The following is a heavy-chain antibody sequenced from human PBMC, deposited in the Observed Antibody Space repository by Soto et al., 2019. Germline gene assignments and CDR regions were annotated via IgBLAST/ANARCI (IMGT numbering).Heavy chain of an antibody. J-gene: IGHJ5*02. CDR1: GFTFSNAW. CDR2: ISSSSSTI. CDR3: ARDMYYDFWSGYPNWFDP. Sequence: GGSLRLSCAASGFTFSNAWMNWVRQAPGKGLEWVSYISSSSSTIYYADSVKGRFTISRDNAKNSLYLQMNSLRDEDTAVYYCARDMYYDFWSGYPNWFDPWGQGTLVTVSS. V-gene: IGHV3-48*02. D-gene: IGHD3-3*01.